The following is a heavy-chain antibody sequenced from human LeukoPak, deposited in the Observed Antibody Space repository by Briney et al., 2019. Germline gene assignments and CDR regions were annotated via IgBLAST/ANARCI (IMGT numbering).Heavy chain of an antibody. D-gene: IGHD3-3*01. CDR3: ARGMHYDLGFDY. Sequence: PGGSLRLSCAPSGFTFSSYWMHWVRQAPGKGLVWVSRINSDGSSTSYADSVKGRFTISRDNAKNTLYLQMNSLRAEDTAVYYCARGMHYDLGFDYWGQGTLVTVSS. CDR1: GFTFSSYW. V-gene: IGHV3-74*01. J-gene: IGHJ4*02. CDR2: INSDGSST.